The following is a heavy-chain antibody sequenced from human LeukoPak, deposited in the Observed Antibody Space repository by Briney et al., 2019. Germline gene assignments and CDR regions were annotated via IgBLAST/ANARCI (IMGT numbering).Heavy chain of an antibody. CDR2: IYYSGST. J-gene: IGHJ4*02. D-gene: IGHD6-19*01. CDR3: ARRGSSGWPYFDS. V-gene: IGHV4-39*01. CDR1: GGSISGSSYY. Sequence: SETLSLTCTVSGGSISGSSYYWGWIRQPPGKGLEWIGGIYYSGSTYYNPSLKSRVTISVDTSKNQFSLKLSSVTAADTAVYYCARRGSSGWPYFDSWGQGTLVTVSS.